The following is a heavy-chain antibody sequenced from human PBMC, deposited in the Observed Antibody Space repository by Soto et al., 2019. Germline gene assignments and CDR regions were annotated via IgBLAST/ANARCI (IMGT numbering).Heavy chain of an antibody. J-gene: IGHJ6*02. V-gene: IGHV4-30-4*01. CDR3: ARGRTNYFYSGLDV. CDR1: GGSIKSDYY. CDR2: KYYSGAT. Sequence: SETLSLTCTVSGGSIKSDYYWTWVRQTPGGGLEWMGYKYYSGATDSDPSLKRRVSFSVDTSKNQFYLNLTSVTVADTAVYYCARGRTNYFYSGLDVWGQGIPVTVYS.